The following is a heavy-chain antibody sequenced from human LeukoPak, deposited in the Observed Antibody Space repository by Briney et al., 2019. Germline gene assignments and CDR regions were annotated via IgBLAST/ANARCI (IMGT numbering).Heavy chain of an antibody. V-gene: IGHV4-59*08. J-gene: IGHJ3*01. CDR3: ARQGSGGRSFDV. CDR1: GGSITTYY. D-gene: IGHD1-26*01. Sequence: SETLSLTCTVSGGSITTYYWTWIRQPPGKGLEWIGYIYNSGNTNYNPSLKSRVTISIDTSRNQVSLRLSSVTAADTAAYYCARQGSGGRSFDVWGQGTMVTVSS. CDR2: IYNSGNT.